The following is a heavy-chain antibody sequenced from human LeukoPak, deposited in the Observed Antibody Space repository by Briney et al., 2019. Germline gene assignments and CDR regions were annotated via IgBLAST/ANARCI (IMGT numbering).Heavy chain of an antibody. CDR2: IYWNDDK. CDR3: AHRRGGYYDSSGYRRGYFDY. CDR1: GFSLSTNGVG. Sequence: SGPTLVKPTQTLTLTCTFSGFSLSTNGVGVGWLRQPPGKAPEWLALIYWNDDKRDSPSLKSRLTITKDTSKNQVVLTMTNMDPVDTATYYCAHRRGGYYDSSGYRRGYFDYWGQGTLVTVSS. J-gene: IGHJ4*02. V-gene: IGHV2-5*01. D-gene: IGHD3-22*01.